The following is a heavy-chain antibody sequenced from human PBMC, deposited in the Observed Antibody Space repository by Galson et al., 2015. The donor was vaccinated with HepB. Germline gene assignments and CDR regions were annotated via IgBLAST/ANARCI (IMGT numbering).Heavy chain of an antibody. CDR1: GFIFSNFD. Sequence: SLRLSCAASGFIFSNFDMIWVRQAPGKGLEWVSAVSNGGDRTYYADSVKGRFTISRDNAKNTVYLQMHSLRAEDTAVYYCAKDLQRSSGWSSVEYWGQGALVTVSS. D-gene: IGHD6-19*01. CDR2: VSNGGDRT. V-gene: IGHV3-23*01. CDR3: AKDLQRSSGWSSVEY. J-gene: IGHJ4*02.